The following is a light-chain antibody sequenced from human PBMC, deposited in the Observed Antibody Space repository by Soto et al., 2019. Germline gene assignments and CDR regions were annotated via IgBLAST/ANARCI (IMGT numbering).Light chain of an antibody. CDR2: GAS. Sequence: EIVMTQSPATLSVSPGERATLSCRASQSVSSNLAWYQQKPGQAPRLLIYGASTRATGIPARFSGSGSGTEFTLTISSLQSEDFAVYYCQQYNNWPPRSTWTFGQGTKVEIK. V-gene: IGKV3-15*01. CDR3: QQYNNWPPRSTWT. CDR1: QSVSSN. J-gene: IGKJ1*01.